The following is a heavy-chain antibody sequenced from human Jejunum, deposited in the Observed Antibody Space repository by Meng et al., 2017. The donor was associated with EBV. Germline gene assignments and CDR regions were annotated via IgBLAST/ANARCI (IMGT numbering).Heavy chain of an antibody. V-gene: IGHV3-74*01. J-gene: IGHJ4*02. CDR3: TRAGYYRFDY. Sequence: QTVWXGRGLVQPGXSLRLSCAASGFTLSDHWIHWVRQAPGEGLMWVSRINPDGRTINYGDSVKGRFTISRDNAKNTVYPQMNSLRAEDTAVYYCTRAGYYRFDYWGQGALVTVSS. CDR2: INPDGRTI. CDR1: GFTLSDHW. D-gene: IGHD1-26*01.